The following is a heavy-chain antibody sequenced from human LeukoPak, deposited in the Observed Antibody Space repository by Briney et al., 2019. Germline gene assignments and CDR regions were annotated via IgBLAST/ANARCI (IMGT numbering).Heavy chain of an antibody. CDR2: ISSSGSAM. CDR1: GFTFSDYY. Sequence: GGSLRLSCAASGFTFSDYYMSWIRQTPGKGLEWISYISSSGSAMFYADSVKGRFTISRDNAKNSLYLQMNSLRAEDTAVYYCARDLLVGDNYYYYGMDVWGQGTTVTVSS. CDR3: ARDLLVGDNYYYYGMDV. D-gene: IGHD1-26*01. V-gene: IGHV3-11*04. J-gene: IGHJ6*02.